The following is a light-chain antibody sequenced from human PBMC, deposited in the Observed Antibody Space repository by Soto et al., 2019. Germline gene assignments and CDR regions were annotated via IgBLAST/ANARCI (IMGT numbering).Light chain of an antibody. CDR3: ELIGNVPLT. J-gene: IGKJ4*01. V-gene: IGKV1-33*01. CDR2: EAS. CDR1: QDITND. Sequence: DIQMTQSPSSLSASVGDRVTITCQASQDITNDLNWYQQKPGKAPKVLIYEASNLETGVPSRFSGSGAGTDLAVNIYSLLPEDTATVFFELIGNVPLTFGGGSKVEIK.